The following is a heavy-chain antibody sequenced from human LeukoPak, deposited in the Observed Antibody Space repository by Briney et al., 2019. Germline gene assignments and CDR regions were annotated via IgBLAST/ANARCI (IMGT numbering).Heavy chain of an antibody. CDR1: GGSISSYY. D-gene: IGHD3-22*01. CDR2: IYYSGST. J-gene: IGHJ4*02. Sequence: SETLSLTCTVSGGSISSYYWSWIRQPPGKGPEWIGYIYYSGSTNYNPSLKSRVTISVDTSKNQFSLKLSSVTAADTAVYYCASGGGRYYDSSGYIGYWGQGTLVTVSS. CDR3: ASGGGRYYDSSGYIGY. V-gene: IGHV4-59*01.